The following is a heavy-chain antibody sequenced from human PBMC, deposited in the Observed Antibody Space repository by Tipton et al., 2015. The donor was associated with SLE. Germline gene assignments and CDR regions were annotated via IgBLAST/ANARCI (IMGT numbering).Heavy chain of an antibody. D-gene: IGHD2-8*01. CDR2: IRYDGSDK. Sequence: WIRQPPGKGLEWVSFIRYDGSDKYYADSVKGRFTISRDNSKNMVYLQMNSLRIEDTAVYYCARDPAMVGMNYVDYWGQGTLVTVSS. J-gene: IGHJ4*02. CDR3: ARDPAMVGMNYVDY. V-gene: IGHV3-30*02.